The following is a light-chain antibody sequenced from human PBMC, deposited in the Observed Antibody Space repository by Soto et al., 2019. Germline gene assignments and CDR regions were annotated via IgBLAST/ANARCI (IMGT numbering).Light chain of an antibody. J-gene: IGKJ1*01. CDR2: GAS. CDR3: QQYGSSRT. CDR1: QSISNNN. V-gene: IGKV3-20*01. Sequence: EIVLTQSPGTLSLSPGERAILSCRASQSISNNNLAWYQQKPGQAPRLLIYGASRRAAGISDRFSGSGSGTYFTLTISSLEPEDLAVYYCQQYGSSRTFGQGTKVEIK.